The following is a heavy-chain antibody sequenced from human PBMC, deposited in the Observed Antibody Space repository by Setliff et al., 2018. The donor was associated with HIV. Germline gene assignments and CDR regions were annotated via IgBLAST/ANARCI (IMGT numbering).Heavy chain of an antibody. D-gene: IGHD6-13*01. CDR2: MNPDSRNT. J-gene: IGHJ6*03. CDR1: GYTFTNYD. CDR3: ATNREQLTMTYYYYYMDV. V-gene: IGHV1-8*02. Sequence: ASVKVSCKASGYTFTNYDINWVRQAAGQGLEWMGWMNPDSRNTGYAQRFQGRVTMTRDTSGSTAYMELSSLRSEDTAVYYCATNREQLTMTYYYYYMDVWGKGTTVTVSS.